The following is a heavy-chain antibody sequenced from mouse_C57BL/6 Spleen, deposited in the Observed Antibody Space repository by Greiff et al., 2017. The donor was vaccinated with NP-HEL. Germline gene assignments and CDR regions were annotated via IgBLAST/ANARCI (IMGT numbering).Heavy chain of an antibody. CDR1: GYAFRSYW. Sequence: QVQLQQSGAELVKPGASVKISCKASGYAFRSYWMNWVKQRPGKGLEWIGQIYPGAGDTNYNGTFKGTATLTADKSSSTAYMQLSRLTYEDSAVFVCARFSSLYCFDYWGQGTTVTVSS. D-gene: IGHD1-1*01. J-gene: IGHJ2*01. V-gene: IGHV1-80*01. CDR3: ARFSSLYCFDY. CDR2: IYPGAGDT.